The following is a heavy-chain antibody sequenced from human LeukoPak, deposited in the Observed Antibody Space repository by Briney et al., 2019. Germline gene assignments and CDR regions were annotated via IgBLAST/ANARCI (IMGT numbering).Heavy chain of an antibody. CDR2: INPNSGGT. D-gene: IGHD1-1*01. CDR1: GYTFTGYY. J-gene: IGHJ6*03. CDR3: AKNNGNSYYYYYMDV. Sequence: ASVKVPCKASGYTFTGYYMHWVRQAPGQGLEWMGWINPNSGGTNYAQKFQGRVTMARDTSISTAYMELSRLRSDDTAVYYCAKNNGNSYYYYYMDVWGKGTTVTVSS. V-gene: IGHV1-2*02.